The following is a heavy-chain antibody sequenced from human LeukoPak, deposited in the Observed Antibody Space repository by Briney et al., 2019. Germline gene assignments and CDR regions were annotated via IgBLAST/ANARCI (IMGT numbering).Heavy chain of an antibody. CDR2: ISYDGSNK. V-gene: IGHV3-30*04. J-gene: IGHJ3*02. CDR1: GFTFSSYV. Sequence: GGSLRLSCAASGFTFSSYVMHWVRQAPGKGLEWVAVISYDGSNKYYADSVKGRFTLSRDNSKNTLYLQMNSLRAEDTAVYYCASLYDAFDMWGQGTMVTVSA. CDR3: ASLYDAFDM.